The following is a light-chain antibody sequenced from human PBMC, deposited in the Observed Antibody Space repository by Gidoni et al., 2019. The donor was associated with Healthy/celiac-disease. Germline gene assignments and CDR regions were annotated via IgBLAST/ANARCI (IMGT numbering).Light chain of an antibody. J-gene: IGKJ2*02. Sequence: EIVMTQSPATLSVSPGERATLSCRASQSVSSNLAWYQQKPGQAPRLLIYGASTRATGIPARFSGSGSGTEFILTISSLQSEDFAVYYCQQYNNWPRSTFGQGTKLEIK. CDR2: GAS. CDR3: QQYNNWPRST. CDR1: QSVSSN. V-gene: IGKV3-15*01.